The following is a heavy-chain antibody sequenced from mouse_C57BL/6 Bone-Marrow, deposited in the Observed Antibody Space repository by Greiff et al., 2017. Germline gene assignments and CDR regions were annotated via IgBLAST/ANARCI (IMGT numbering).Heavy chain of an antibody. D-gene: IGHD1-1*01. J-gene: IGHJ4*01. V-gene: IGHV5-12*01. CDR1: GFTFSDYY. CDR3: ARRGVQRYRNYAMDY. CDR2: ISNGGGST. Sequence: EVQLMESGGGLVQPGASLKLSCAASGFTFSDYYMYWVRQTPEKRLEWVAYISNGGGSTYYPDTVKGRFTISRDNAKNTLYLQMSRLKSEDTAMYYCARRGVQRYRNYAMDYWGQGTSVTVSS.